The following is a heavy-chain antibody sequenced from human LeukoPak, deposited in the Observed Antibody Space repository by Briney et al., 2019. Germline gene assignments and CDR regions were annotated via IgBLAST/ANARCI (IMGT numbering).Heavy chain of an antibody. CDR3: ARAVDDDPVDY. D-gene: IGHD4-23*01. CDR1: GFTFSIYW. CDR2: INEDGSEK. J-gene: IGHJ4*02. V-gene: IGHV3-7*04. Sequence: GGSLRLSCAASGFTFSIYWMNWVRQAPGKGLEWVANINEDGSEKHFVDSVKGRFTISRDNAKNSLYLQMNSLRVEDTAVYYCARAVDDDPVDYWGQGTLVTVSS.